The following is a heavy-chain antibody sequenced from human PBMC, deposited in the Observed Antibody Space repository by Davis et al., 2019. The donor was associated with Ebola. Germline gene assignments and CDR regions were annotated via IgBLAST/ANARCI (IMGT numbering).Heavy chain of an antibody. CDR2: IRSKAYGGKT. V-gene: IGHV3-49*04. Sequence: GESLKISCIASGFTFGDYALNWVRQAPGKGLEWVGFIRSKAYGGKTAYAASVKGRFTISRDDSKSIAYLQMNSLKTEDTAVYYCSRDLKQPPPSYYYGMDVWGQGTMVTVSS. CDR3: SRDLKQPPPSYYYGMDV. J-gene: IGHJ6*02. CDR1: GFTFGDYA. D-gene: IGHD6-13*01.